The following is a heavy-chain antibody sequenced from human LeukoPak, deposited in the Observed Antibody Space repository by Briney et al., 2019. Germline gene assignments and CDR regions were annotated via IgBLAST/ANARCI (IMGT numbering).Heavy chain of an antibody. CDR3: ARDRDSSSWFNWFDP. Sequence: ASVKVSCKASGYTFTGYYMHWVRQAPGQGLEWMGWINPNSGGTNYAQKFQGRVTMTRDTSISTAYMELSRLRSDDTAVYYCARDRDSSSWFNWFDPWGQGTLVTVSS. CDR2: INPNSGGT. D-gene: IGHD6-13*01. J-gene: IGHJ5*02. CDR1: GYTFTGYY. V-gene: IGHV1-2*02.